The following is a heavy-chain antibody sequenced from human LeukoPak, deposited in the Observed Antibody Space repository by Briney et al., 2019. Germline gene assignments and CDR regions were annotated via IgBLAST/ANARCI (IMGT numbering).Heavy chain of an antibody. CDR2: VSGSGGST. D-gene: IGHD5-12*01. CDR3: AKDLDIVATITGN. Sequence: GGSLRLSCAASVFTFISYAMSWVRQAPGKGQEWVSGVSGSGGSTYYADSVKGRFTISRDNSKNTLYLQMNSLRAEDTAVYYCAKDLDIVATITGNWGQGTLVTVSS. CDR1: VFTFISYA. J-gene: IGHJ4*02. V-gene: IGHV3-23*01.